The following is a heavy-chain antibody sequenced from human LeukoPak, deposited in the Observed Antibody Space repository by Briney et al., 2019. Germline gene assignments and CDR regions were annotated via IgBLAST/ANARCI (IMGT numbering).Heavy chain of an antibody. J-gene: IGHJ4*02. CDR3: ARGDWVA. Sequence: ASVRLSCKAFGDTFSDMNWVRQAPGQGLEWVGWINTNTGKPTYVQGFRGRVVFSFDTSVNTAYLQISSLKADDTAVYYCARGDWVAWGQGTLVTVSA. V-gene: IGHV7-4-1*02. D-gene: IGHD3-9*01. CDR2: INTNTGKP. CDR1: GDTFSD.